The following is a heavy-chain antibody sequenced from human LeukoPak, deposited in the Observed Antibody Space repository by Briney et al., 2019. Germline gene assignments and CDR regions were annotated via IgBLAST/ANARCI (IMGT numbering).Heavy chain of an antibody. CDR1: GYTFTSYY. CDR3: ARDRYYYDSSGYYWPSNPKALDY. D-gene: IGHD3-22*01. V-gene: IGHV1-46*01. Sequence: ASVKVSCKASGYTFTSYYMHWVRQAPGQGLEWMGIINPSGGSTSYAQKFQGRVTMTRDTSISTAYMELSRLRSDDTAVYYCARDRYYYDSSGYYWPSNPKALDYWGQGTLVTVSS. J-gene: IGHJ4*02. CDR2: INPSGGST.